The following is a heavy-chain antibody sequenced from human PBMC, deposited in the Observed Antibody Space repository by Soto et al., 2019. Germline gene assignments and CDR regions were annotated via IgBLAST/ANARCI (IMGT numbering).Heavy chain of an antibody. D-gene: IGHD1-7*01. CDR2: INAGNGNT. CDR3: ARDRITGTTVDP. J-gene: IGHJ5*02. CDR1: GYTFTIYA. Sequence: ASVKVSCKASGYTFTIYAMQCVRQAPGQRLEWMGWINAGNGNTKYSQKFQGRVTITRDTSASTAYMELSSLRSEDTAVYYCARDRITGTTVDPWGKGTLVTVSS. V-gene: IGHV1-3*01.